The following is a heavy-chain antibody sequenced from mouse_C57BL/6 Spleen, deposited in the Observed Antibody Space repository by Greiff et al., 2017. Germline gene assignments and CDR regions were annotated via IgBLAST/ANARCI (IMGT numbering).Heavy chain of an antibody. D-gene: IGHD2-3*01. CDR3: ARSLCDGYYFGD. J-gene: IGHJ2*01. V-gene: IGHV1-82*01. CDR2: IYPGDGDT. CDR1: GYAFSSSW. Sequence: QVQLQQSGPELVKPGASVKISCKASGYAFSSSWMNWVKQRPGKGLEWIGRIYPGDGDTNYNGKFKGKATLTADKSSSTAYMQLSSLTSEDSAVYFCARSLCDGYYFGDWGQGATLSVSS.